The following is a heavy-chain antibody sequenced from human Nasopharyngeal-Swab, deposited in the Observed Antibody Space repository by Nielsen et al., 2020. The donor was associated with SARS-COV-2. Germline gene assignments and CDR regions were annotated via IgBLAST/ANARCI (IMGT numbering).Heavy chain of an antibody. V-gene: IGHV1-24*01. CDR2: FDPEDGET. D-gene: IGHD1-26*01. CDR1: GYTLTELS. CDR3: ATTPAYSGSYEAGPATNGEFDY. Sequence: ASVKVSCKVSGYTLTELSMHWVRQAPGKGLEWMGGFDPEDGETIYAQKFQGRVTMTEDTSTGTAYMELSSLRSEDTAVYYCATTPAYSGSYEAGPATNGEFDYWGQGTLVTVSS. J-gene: IGHJ4*02.